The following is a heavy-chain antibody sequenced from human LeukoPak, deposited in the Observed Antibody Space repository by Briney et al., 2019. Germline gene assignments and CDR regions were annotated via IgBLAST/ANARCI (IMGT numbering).Heavy chain of an antibody. CDR2: IIPIFGTA. CDR3: ASEGRVPPAAKGYYYYYYYMDV. Sequence: ASVKVSCKASGGTSSSYAISWVRQAPGQGLEWMGGIIPIFGTANYAQKFQGRVTITTDESTSTAYMELSSLRSEDTAVYYCASEGRVPPAAKGYYYYYYYMDVWGKGTTVTVSS. CDR1: GGTSSSYA. J-gene: IGHJ6*03. V-gene: IGHV1-69*05. D-gene: IGHD2-2*01.